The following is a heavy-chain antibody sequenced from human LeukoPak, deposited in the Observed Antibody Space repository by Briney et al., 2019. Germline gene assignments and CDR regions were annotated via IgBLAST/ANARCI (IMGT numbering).Heavy chain of an antibody. Sequence: KSSDTLSLTCTVSGGSISSSSDYWGWIRQPPGKGLEWIGSIYYSGSTYYNPSLKSRVTISVDTSKNQFSLKLSSETAADTAVYYCARHLPKWGWDYWGQGTLVTVSS. V-gene: IGHV4-39*01. J-gene: IGHJ4*02. CDR2: IYYSGST. CDR3: ARHLPKWGWDY. CDR1: GGSISSSSDY. D-gene: IGHD1-26*01.